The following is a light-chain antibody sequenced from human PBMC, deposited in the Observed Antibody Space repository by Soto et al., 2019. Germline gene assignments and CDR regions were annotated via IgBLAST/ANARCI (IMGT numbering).Light chain of an antibody. V-gene: IGKV3D-15*01. Sequence: PGERATLSCRASQSVSSNYFAWYQQKPGQAPRLLIYGVSSRATGIPGRFSGSGSGTEFTLTISSLQSEDSAVYYCQQYNNWPRTFGQGTKVDI. J-gene: IGKJ1*01. CDR2: GVS. CDR3: QQYNNWPRT. CDR1: QSVSSNY.